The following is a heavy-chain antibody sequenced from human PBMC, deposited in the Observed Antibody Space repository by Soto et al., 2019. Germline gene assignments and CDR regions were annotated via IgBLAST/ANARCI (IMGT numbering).Heavy chain of an antibody. CDR2: ISSAGTIK. CDR3: AREAESVAGNSYYSFYGLDV. CDR1: GFTFSHYA. J-gene: IGHJ6*02. D-gene: IGHD2-15*01. Sequence: PGGSLRLSCAASGFTFSHYAIHWVRQAPGKGLEWVTLISSAGTIKYYADSVKGRFTISRDNSKSTSYLEVNSLRTEDTAVYFCAREAESVAGNSYYSFYGLDVWGQGTTVTIYS. V-gene: IGHV3-30-3*01.